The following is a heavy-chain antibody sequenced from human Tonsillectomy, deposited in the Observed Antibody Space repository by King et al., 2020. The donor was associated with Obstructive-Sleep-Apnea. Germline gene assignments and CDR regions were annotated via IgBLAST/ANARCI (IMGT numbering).Heavy chain of an antibody. CDR1: GFTFSNYA. V-gene: IGHV3-30*04. Sequence: VQLVESGGGVVQPGTSLRLSCSASGFTFSNYAIHWVRQSPGKGLDWVTLISYDGINKFYADSVQGRFSISRDNSQNTLYLQMNPLRAEDTAVYYCARDSYYHSGTHAFDVWGQGTMVTVSS. D-gene: IGHD3-10*01. CDR3: ARDSYYHSGTHAFDV. J-gene: IGHJ3*01. CDR2: ISYDGINK.